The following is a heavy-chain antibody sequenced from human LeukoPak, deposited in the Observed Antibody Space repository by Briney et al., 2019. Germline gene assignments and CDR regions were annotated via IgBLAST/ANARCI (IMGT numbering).Heavy chain of an antibody. CDR2: IYPGDSDT. V-gene: IGHV5-51*01. Sequence: GESLKISCMGSGYSFTSYWIGWVRQMPGKGLEWMGIIYPGDSDTRYSPSFQGQVTISADKSISTAYLQWSSLKASDTAMYYCARYSGSYYDYYYYGMDVWGQGTTVTVSS. J-gene: IGHJ6*02. CDR1: GYSFTSYW. D-gene: IGHD1-26*01. CDR3: ARYSGSYYDYYYYGMDV.